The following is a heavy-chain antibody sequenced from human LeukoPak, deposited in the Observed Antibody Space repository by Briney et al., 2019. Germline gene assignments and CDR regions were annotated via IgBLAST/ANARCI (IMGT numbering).Heavy chain of an antibody. CDR2: ISKGSSTI. Sequence: HPGGSLRLSCAASGFTFSSYSMNWVRQAPGKGLEWLSYISKGSSTIYYADSVKGRFTISRDSAKNSLYLQMNSLRAEDTAVYYCARDHDYSFDYWGQGTLVTVSS. CDR1: GFTFSSYS. CDR3: ARDHDYSFDY. V-gene: IGHV3-48*01. J-gene: IGHJ4*02. D-gene: IGHD3-16*01.